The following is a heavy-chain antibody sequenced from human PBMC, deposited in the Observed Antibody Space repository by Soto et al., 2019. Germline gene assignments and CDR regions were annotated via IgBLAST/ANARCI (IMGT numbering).Heavy chain of an antibody. CDR3: PRQCYPPLFDY. CDR1: GDSISSADYY. Sequence: QVQLQESGPGLVKPSQTLSLTCTVSGDSISSADYYWSWIRQPPGQGLEWIGYVYHSGSTYYNPSLRGGVTLSLEPSKTRFSLKLSSVPAADRAAYYCPRQCYPPLFDYWGQGTLVTVSS. CDR2: VYHSGST. V-gene: IGHV4-30-4*01. J-gene: IGHJ4*02. D-gene: IGHD3-10*02.